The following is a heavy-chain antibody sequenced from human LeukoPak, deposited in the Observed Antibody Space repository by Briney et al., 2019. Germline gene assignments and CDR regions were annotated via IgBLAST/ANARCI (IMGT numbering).Heavy chain of an antibody. CDR1: GFTFSSYE. Sequence: GGSLGLSCAASGFTFSSYEMNWVRQAPGKGLEWVSYISSSGSTIYYADSVKGRFTISRDNAKNSLYLQMNSLRAEDMALYYCAKGGGGRLIYYYYMDVWGKGTTVTVSS. V-gene: IGHV3-48*03. CDR3: AKGGGGRLIYYYYMDV. CDR2: ISSSGSTI. J-gene: IGHJ6*03. D-gene: IGHD3-16*01.